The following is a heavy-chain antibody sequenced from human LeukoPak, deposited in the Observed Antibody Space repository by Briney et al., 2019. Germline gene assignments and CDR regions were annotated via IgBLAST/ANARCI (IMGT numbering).Heavy chain of an antibody. J-gene: IGHJ5*02. Sequence: GGSLRLSCSASGFTFSSYAMSWVRQTPGKGLEWVSTVSGRGHTAFCADSVRGRFTISRVDSKNTLDLRMSSLRADGTAVYYCVKSDGLVRGYFSSWGQGTLVTVSS. D-gene: IGHD5-18*01. CDR3: VKSDGLVRGYFSS. CDR1: GFTFSSYA. CDR2: VSGRGHTA. V-gene: IGHV3-23*01.